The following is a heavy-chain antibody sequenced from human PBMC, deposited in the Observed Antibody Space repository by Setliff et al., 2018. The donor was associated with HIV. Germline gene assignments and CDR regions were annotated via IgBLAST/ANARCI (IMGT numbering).Heavy chain of an antibody. CDR2: INHRGST. Sequence: SETLSLTCAVYGESFSGYYWNWIRQPPGKGLEWIGEINHRGSTNYNPSLKSRVTMSVDTSKNQFSLKLSSVTAADTAVYYCARVGEGYSGDMDVWGKGTTVTVSS. CDR3: ARVGEGYSGDMDV. V-gene: IGHV4-34*01. J-gene: IGHJ6*03. CDR1: GESFSGYY. D-gene: IGHD5-12*01.